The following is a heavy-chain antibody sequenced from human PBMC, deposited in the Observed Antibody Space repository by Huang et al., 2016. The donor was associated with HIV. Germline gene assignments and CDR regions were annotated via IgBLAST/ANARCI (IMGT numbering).Heavy chain of an antibody. CDR2: ISSSSSTI. CDR3: ARVRAVVGTSTTDAFDI. V-gene: IGHV3-48*01. CDR1: GFTFSSYS. Sequence: EVQLVESGGGLVQPGGSLRLSCAASGFTFSSYSMNWVRQAPGKGLEWVSYISSSSSTIYYADSVKGRVTISRDNAKNSRYLQMNSLRAEDTAVYYCARVRAVVGTSTTDAFDIWGQGTMVTVSS. D-gene: IGHD2-2*01. J-gene: IGHJ3*02.